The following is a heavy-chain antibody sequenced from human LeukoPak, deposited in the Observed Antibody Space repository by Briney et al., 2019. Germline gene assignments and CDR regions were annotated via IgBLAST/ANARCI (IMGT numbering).Heavy chain of an antibody. V-gene: IGHV3-15*01. CDR2: IKSRGDGGTT. CDR3: TSEEDDYRGRTGY. CDR1: RFTFSNAY. D-gene: IGHD4-17*01. J-gene: IGHJ4*02. Sequence: GGSLRLSCAASRFTFSNAYIMRVRQAPGKGLEWVGRIKSRGDGGTTDYAAPVKDRFTISRDDSKNTLYLQMNSLKTEDTAIYYCTSEEDDYRGRTGYWGQGTLVTVSS.